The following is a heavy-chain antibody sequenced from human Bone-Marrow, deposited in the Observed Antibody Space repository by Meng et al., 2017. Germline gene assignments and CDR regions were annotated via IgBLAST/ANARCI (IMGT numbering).Heavy chain of an antibody. CDR2: ISSNGGST. V-gene: IGHV3-64*01. CDR1: GFTFSSYA. CDR3: AKDGSVDYSMKFYFDY. D-gene: IGHD2-15*01. J-gene: IGHJ4*02. Sequence: GESLKISCAASGFTFSSYAMHWGRQAPGKGLEYVSAISSNGGSTYYANSVKGRFTISRDYYKKTLYLQMGSLRAEEMAVYYCAKDGSVDYSMKFYFDYWGQGTLVTVSS.